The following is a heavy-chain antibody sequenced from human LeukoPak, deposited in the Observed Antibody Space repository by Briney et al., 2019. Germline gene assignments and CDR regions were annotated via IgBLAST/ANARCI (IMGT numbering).Heavy chain of an antibody. Sequence: PSETLSLTCAVSGGSISSGGYSWSWIRQPPGKGLEWIGYIYYSGSTYYNPSLKSRVTISVDTSKNQFSLKLSSVTAADTAVYYCARGYDSSGYEEYYFDYWGQGTLVTVSS. V-gene: IGHV4-30-4*07. CDR3: ARGYDSSGYEEYYFDY. D-gene: IGHD3-22*01. CDR2: IYYSGST. CDR1: GGSISSGGYS. J-gene: IGHJ4*02.